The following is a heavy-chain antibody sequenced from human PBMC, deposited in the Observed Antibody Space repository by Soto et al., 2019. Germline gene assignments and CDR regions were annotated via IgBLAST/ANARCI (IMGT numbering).Heavy chain of an antibody. J-gene: IGHJ4*02. CDR3: AGGPPFGR. CDR1: GGSMSSGGYS. V-gene: IGHV4-30-2*01. Sequence: QLQLQESGSGLVKPSQTLSLTCAVSGGSMSSGGYSWSWIRQPRGKGLEWIGYRYHSWSNYYHPTLNRRVNISVDKSKTQSSLKLNSVTAADTAVYYFAGGPPFGRWGQVTLVTVSS. D-gene: IGHD3-3*01. CDR2: RYHSWSN.